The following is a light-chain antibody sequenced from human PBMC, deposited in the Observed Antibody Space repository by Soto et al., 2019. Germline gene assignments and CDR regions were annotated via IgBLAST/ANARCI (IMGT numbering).Light chain of an antibody. J-gene: IGKJ1*01. CDR3: QQYNSYSSWT. CDR1: QSISSW. Sequence: DIQMTQSPSTLSASVGDRVTITCRASQSISSWLAWYQQKPGKAPKILIYKASSLKSGVPSRFSVSGSGTEFTLTISSLQPDDFATYYCQQYNSYSSWTFGQGTKVEIK. CDR2: KAS. V-gene: IGKV1-5*03.